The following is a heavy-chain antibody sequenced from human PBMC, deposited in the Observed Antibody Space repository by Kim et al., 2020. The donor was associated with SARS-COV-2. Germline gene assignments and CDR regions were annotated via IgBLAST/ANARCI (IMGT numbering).Heavy chain of an antibody. D-gene: IGHD6-13*01. V-gene: IGHV4-39*01. CDR1: GASVSSSNFF. CDR3: ARHPPWAADKGGFDP. Sequence: SETLSLTCTVSGASVSSSNFFWAWIRQPPGTGLEWIASFAYSGSTYYNPSLNSRVATSVDTSKNQFALKLSPVTAADTAIYYCARHPPWAADKGGFDPWGQGSLVTVPS. J-gene: IGHJ5*02. CDR2: FAYSGST.